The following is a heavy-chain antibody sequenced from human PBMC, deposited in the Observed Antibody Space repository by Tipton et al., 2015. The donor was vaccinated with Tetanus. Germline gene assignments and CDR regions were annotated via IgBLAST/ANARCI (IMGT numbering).Heavy chain of an antibody. CDR3: AKDFAPSSGLVRGVFIARYGMDV. CDR1: GFTFDAYA. CDR2: ITWNSGGI. J-gene: IGHJ6*02. Sequence: VQLVQSGGGLVQPGRSLRLSCAASGFTFDAYAMHWVRQAPGKGLEWVSTITWNSGGIDYADSVKGRFTISRDNAKNSLFLQMNSLRAEDTALYYCAKDFAPSSGLVRGVFIARYGMDVWGQGTTVTVSS. V-gene: IGHV3-9*01. D-gene: IGHD3/OR15-3a*01.